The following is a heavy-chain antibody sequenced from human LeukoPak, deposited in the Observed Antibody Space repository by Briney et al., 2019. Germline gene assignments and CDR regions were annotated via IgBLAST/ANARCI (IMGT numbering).Heavy chain of an antibody. J-gene: IGHJ4*02. Sequence: PGGSLRLSCAASGFTFSSYDMHWVRQATGKGLEWVSAIGTAGDTYYPGSVKGRFTISRENAKNSLYLQMNSLRAGDTAVYYCARGYYDSSGFHYFDYWGQGTLVTVSS. CDR3: ARGYYDSSGFHYFDY. V-gene: IGHV3-13*01. CDR1: GFTFSSYD. D-gene: IGHD3-22*01. CDR2: IGTAGDT.